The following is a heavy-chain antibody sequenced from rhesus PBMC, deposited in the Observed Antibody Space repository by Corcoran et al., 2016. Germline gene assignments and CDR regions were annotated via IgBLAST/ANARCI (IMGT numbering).Heavy chain of an antibody. Sequence: QVQLQESGPGLVKPSETLSLTCAVSGGSISRCSYYWGWSRQPPGRGLEWIGYITYSGSTSYNPSLKSRVTISRDTSKNQFSLKLSSVTAADTAVYYCAAVAGVDYWGQGVLVTVSS. D-gene: IGHD4-29*01. CDR1: GGSISRCSYY. CDR2: ITYSGST. V-gene: IGHV4-122*02. J-gene: IGHJ4*01. CDR3: AAVAGVDY.